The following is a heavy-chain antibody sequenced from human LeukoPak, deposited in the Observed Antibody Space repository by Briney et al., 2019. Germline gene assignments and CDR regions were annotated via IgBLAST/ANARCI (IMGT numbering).Heavy chain of an antibody. CDR1: GFAFSTYS. J-gene: IGHJ5*02. V-gene: IGHV3-48*02. CDR3: ARARDTAMVISYWFDP. CDR2: ITSSSSVI. D-gene: IGHD5-18*01. Sequence: PGGSLRLSCEASGFAFSTYSMNWVRQAPGKGLQWVSYITSSSSVIYYADSVKGRFTISRDNAKNSLYLQMNSLRDEDTAMYYCARARDTAMVISYWFDPWGQGTLVTVSS.